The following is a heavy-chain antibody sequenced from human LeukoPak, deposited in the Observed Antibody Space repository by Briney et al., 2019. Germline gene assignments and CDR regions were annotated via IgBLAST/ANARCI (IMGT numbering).Heavy chain of an antibody. CDR1: GGSISSYY. CDR3: ARFSRGGPPNYYYGMDV. V-gene: IGHV4-59*01. Sequence: SETLSLTCTVSGGSISSYYWSWIRQPPGKGLEWIGYIYYSGSTNYNPSLKSRVTISVDTSKNQFSLKLSSVTAADTAVYYCARFSRGGPPNYYYGMDVWGQGTTVTVSS. CDR2: IYYSGST. J-gene: IGHJ6*02. D-gene: IGHD6-19*01.